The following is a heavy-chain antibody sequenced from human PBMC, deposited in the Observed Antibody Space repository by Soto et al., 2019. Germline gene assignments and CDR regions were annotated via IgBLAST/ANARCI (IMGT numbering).Heavy chain of an antibody. CDR3: AIQRSQGGLTEFHH. V-gene: IGHV3-30*14. CDR2: VTYDQTNK. CDR1: GFSFTNHA. D-gene: IGHD2-15*01. J-gene: IGHJ1*01. Sequence: QVQLVASGGGVVQPGGSLRLSCVGSGFSFTNHALHWVRQAPGKGMEWVAVVTYDQTNKYYSDSVRFSISRDNAKSTLYLQMNSRRPEDTAVYYCAIQRSQGGLTEFHHWGQGTPVIVS.